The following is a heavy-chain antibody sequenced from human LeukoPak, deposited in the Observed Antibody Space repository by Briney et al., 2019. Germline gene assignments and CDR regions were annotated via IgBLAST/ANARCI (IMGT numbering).Heavy chain of an antibody. Sequence: SETLSLTCAVYGGSFSGYYWSWIRQPPGKGLEWIGEINHSGSTNYNPSLKSRVTISVDTSKNQFSLKLGSVTAADTAVYYCARDFVSVTTSGLDYWGQGTLVTVPS. V-gene: IGHV4-34*01. CDR3: ARDFVSVTTSGLDY. CDR2: INHSGST. D-gene: IGHD4-17*01. J-gene: IGHJ4*02. CDR1: GGSFSGYY.